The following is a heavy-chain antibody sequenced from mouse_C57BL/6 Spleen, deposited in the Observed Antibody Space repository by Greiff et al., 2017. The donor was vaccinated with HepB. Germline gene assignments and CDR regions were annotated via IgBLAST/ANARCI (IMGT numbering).Heavy chain of an antibody. D-gene: IGHD4-1*01. V-gene: IGHV3-6*01. CDR2: ISYDGSN. CDR1: GYSITSGYY. J-gene: IGHJ2*01. Sequence: DVQLQESGPGLVKPSQSLSLTCSVTGYSITSGYYWNWIRQFPGNKLEWMGYISYDGSNNYNPSLKNRISITRDTSKNQFFLKLNSVTTEDTATYYCARVLGPTFDYWGQGTTLTVSS. CDR3: ARVLGPTFDY.